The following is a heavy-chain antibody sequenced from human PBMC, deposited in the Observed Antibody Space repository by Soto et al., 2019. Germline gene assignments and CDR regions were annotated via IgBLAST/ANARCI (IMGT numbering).Heavy chain of an antibody. Sequence: PGGSLRLSCAASGFIFSNYGLHWFRQAPGMGLEWVAVISSDGSIQYYADSVQGRFTVSRDNSKNTLYLQMNSLRTEDTAVYYCAKAGGRRWTPFDPWGQGTLVTVSS. CDR3: AKAGGRRWTPFDP. CDR2: ISSDGSIQ. J-gene: IGHJ5*02. V-gene: IGHV3-30*18. CDR1: GFIFSNYG. D-gene: IGHD1-26*01.